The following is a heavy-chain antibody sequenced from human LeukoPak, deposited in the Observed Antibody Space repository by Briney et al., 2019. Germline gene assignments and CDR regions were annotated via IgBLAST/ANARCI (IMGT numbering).Heavy chain of an antibody. CDR3: ARGGGTTYYDILTGYKKNWFDP. CDR2: IIPIFGTA. Sequence: ASVKVSCKASGYTFTSYGISWVRQAPGQGLEWMGGIIPIFGTANYAQKFQGRVTITADESTSTAYMELSSLRSEDTAVYYCARGGGTTYYDILTGYKKNWFDPWGQGTLVTVSS. CDR1: GYTFTSYG. J-gene: IGHJ5*02. V-gene: IGHV1-69*13. D-gene: IGHD3-9*01.